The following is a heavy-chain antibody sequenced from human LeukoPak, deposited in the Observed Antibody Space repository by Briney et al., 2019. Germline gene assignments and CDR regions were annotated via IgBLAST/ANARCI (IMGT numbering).Heavy chain of an antibody. CDR1: GFTFSGYA. V-gene: IGHV3-23*01. Sequence: GGSLRLSCAASGFTFSGYAMRWVRQAPGKGLEWVSSITASGDATYYADSVKGRFTISRDNAKNSLYLQMNSLRAEDTAVYYCAREQYSYGYIDYWGQGTLVTVSS. D-gene: IGHD5-18*01. CDR3: AREQYSYGYIDY. CDR2: ITASGDAT. J-gene: IGHJ4*02.